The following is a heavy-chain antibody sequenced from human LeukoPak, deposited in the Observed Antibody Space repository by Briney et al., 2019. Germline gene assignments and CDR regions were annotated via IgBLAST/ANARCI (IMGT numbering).Heavy chain of an antibody. V-gene: IGHV5-51*01. CDR1: GYSFTSYW. D-gene: IGHD5-24*01. Sequence: GESLQISCQGSGYSFTSYWIGWVRQMPGKGLEWMGIIYPADSETRYSPSFQGQVTISADKSISTAYLQWSSLKASDTAMYYCARRSQMATIDFDYWGQGTLVTVSS. CDR2: IYPADSET. J-gene: IGHJ4*02. CDR3: ARRSQMATIDFDY.